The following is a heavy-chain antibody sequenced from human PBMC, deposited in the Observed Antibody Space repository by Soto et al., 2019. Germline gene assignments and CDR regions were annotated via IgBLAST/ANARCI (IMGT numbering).Heavy chain of an antibody. D-gene: IGHD5-12*01. J-gene: IGHJ2*01. CDR1: GFTFSTYA. CDR3: AKDTLDSGYDIEYFDL. CDR2: ISGSSANT. V-gene: IGHV3-23*01. Sequence: GGSLRLSCAASGFTFSTYAMSWVRQAPGKGLEWVSTISGSSANTYYADSVKGRFTISRDNSKNTLYLQMNSLRAGDTAVYYCAKDTLDSGYDIEYFDLWGRGTLVTVSS.